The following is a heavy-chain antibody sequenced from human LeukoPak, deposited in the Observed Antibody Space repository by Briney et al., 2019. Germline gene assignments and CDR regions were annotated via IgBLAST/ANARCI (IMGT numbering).Heavy chain of an antibody. V-gene: IGHV3-21*01. J-gene: IGHJ3*02. D-gene: IGHD1-26*01. Sequence: GRSLRLSCAASGFTFSSYSMNWVRQAPGKGLEWVSSITSSSTYIYYADSVKGRFTISRDNAKNSLYLQMNSLRAEDTAVYYCARDLSSWGATLYGVFDIWGQGTMVTVSS. CDR3: ARDLSSWGATLYGVFDI. CDR2: ITSSSTYI. CDR1: GFTFSSYS.